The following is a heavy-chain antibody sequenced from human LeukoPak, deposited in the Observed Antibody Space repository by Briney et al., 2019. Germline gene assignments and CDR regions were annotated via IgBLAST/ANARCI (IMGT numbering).Heavy chain of an antibody. D-gene: IGHD6-13*01. V-gene: IGHV4-34*01. CDR2: INHSGST. J-gene: IGHJ4*02. CDR1: GGSFSGYY. CDR3: AIFPVGIAAAGTLY. Sequence: SETLSLTCAVYGGSFSGYYWSWVRQPPGKGLEWIGEINHSGSTNYNPSLESRVTISVDTSQNQFSLKLSSVTAADTAVYYCAIFPVGIAAAGTLYWGQGTLVTVSS.